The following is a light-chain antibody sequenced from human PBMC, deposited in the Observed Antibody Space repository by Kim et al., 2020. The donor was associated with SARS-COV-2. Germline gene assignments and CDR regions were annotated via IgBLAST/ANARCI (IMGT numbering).Light chain of an antibody. CDR1: QSVSSN. CDR3: QQYNNWPLT. Sequence: VSPGERATLSCRASQSVSSNLAWYQQKPGQAPRLLIYGASTRATGIPARFSGSGSGTEFTLSISSLQSEDFAVYYCQQYNNWPLTFGQGTRVDIK. J-gene: IGKJ1*01. CDR2: GAS. V-gene: IGKV3-15*01.